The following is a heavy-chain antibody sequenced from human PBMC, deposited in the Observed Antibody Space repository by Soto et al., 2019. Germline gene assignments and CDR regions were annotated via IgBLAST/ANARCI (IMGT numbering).Heavy chain of an antibody. V-gene: IGHV4-4*02. CDR2: AYHNGLT. D-gene: IGHD6-19*01. CDR3: ARDAAVPGESDRFDY. J-gene: IGHJ4*02. Sequence: QVQLQESGPGLVKPSGTLSLTCTVSGDSVTSNVWWSWVRQPPGKGLECIGEAYHNGLTDYNPSLKSRVTMSVDTTKNEFSLKLTSLTAADTAIYYCARDAAVPGESDRFDYWGQGTLVTVSS. CDR1: GDSVTSNVW.